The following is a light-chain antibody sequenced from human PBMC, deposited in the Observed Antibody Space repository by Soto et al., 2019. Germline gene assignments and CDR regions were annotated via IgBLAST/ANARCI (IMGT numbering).Light chain of an antibody. CDR1: SSNIGAGYD. J-gene: IGLJ3*02. V-gene: IGLV1-40*01. Sequence: QLVLTQPPSVSVAPGQRVTISCTGSSSNIGAGYDVHWYQQLPGTAPKLLIYGNSNRPSGVPDRFSGSKSGTSASLAITGLQAEDEADYYCQSYDSSLSGWVFGGGTKLTVL. CDR3: QSYDSSLSGWV. CDR2: GNS.